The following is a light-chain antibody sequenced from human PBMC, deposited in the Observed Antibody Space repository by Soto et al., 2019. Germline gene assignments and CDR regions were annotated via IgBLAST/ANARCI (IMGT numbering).Light chain of an antibody. J-gene: IGKJ1*01. CDR2: DAS. CDR1: QNIGTY. Sequence: EIVLTQSPATRSLSAGERATLSCRASQNIGTYLDWYQQILGQSPRLLIFDASSRDTGTPASFSCSGSGTDFTLTTPSLEPEDFALYHCLQRSDWPLTFGPGTKVDIK. V-gene: IGKV3-11*01. CDR3: LQRSDWPLT.